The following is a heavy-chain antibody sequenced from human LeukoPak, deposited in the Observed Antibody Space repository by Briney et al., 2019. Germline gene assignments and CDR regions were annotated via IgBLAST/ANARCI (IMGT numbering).Heavy chain of an antibody. D-gene: IGHD3-22*01. CDR2: ISISGST. CDR1: GGSISSYY. J-gene: IGHJ6*03. CDR3: ARESSDYDSSGYYPLPPFYYYYMDV. V-gene: IGHV4-4*07. Sequence: SETLSLTCTVSGGSISSYYWSWIRQSAGKGLEWIGHISISGSTNYNPSLKSRVTMSVDTSKNQFSLKLNSVTAADTAVYYCARESSDYDSSGYYPLPPFYYYYMDVWGKGTTVTVSS.